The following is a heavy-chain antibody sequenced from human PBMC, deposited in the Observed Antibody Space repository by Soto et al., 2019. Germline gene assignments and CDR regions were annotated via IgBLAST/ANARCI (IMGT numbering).Heavy chain of an antibody. CDR3: ARLNGYCSSTNCHGHYRMDA. Sequence: SETLSLTCTVSGGSVSSSSYSWGWIRQSPGKGLEWIGTIYSSENTYYNPSLLSRVTISVDTSKNEFSLRLSSVTAADTAVYYCARLNGYCSSTNCHGHYRMDAWGQGTTVT. CDR1: GGSVSSSSYS. J-gene: IGHJ6*02. D-gene: IGHD2-2*03. V-gene: IGHV4-39*01. CDR2: IYSSENT.